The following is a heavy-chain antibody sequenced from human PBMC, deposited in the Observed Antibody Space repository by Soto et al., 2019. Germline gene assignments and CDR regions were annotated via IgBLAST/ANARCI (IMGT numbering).Heavy chain of an antibody. CDR2: ISAYNGNT. V-gene: IGHV1-18*01. CDR1: GYTFTSYG. CDR3: ARDRRSSYDILTGYYSGSWFDP. D-gene: IGHD3-9*01. Sequence: ASVKVSCKASGYTFTSYGISWVRQAPGQGLEWMGWISAYNGNTNYAQKLQGRVTMTTDTSTSTAYMELRSLRSDDTAVYYCARDRRSSYDILTGYYSGSWFDPWGQGTLVTVPQ. J-gene: IGHJ5*02.